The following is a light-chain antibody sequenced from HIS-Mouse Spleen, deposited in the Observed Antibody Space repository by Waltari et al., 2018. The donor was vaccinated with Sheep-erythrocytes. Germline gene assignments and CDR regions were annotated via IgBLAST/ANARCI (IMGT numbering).Light chain of an antibody. CDR3: QQYGSSPPYT. V-gene: IGKV3-20*01. Sequence: EIVLTQSPGPLSLSPGERATLSCRASQTVSSGYLSGDQQKPGQAPRLLIYGASSRATGIPDRFSGSGSGTDFTLTISRLEPEDFAVYYCQQYGSSPPYTFGQGTKLEIK. CDR1: QTVSSGY. CDR2: GAS. J-gene: IGKJ2*01.